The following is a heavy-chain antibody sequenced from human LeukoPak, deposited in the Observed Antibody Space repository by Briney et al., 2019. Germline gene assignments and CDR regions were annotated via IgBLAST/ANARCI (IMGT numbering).Heavy chain of an antibody. J-gene: IGHJ4*02. CDR1: GGSFSGYC. D-gene: IGHD2-21*02. CDR3: ARGLYCGGDCFNYFDY. CDR2: INHSGST. Sequence: PSETLSLTCAVYGGSFSGYCWSWIRQPPGKGLEWIGEINHSGSTNYNPSLKSRVTISVDTSKNQFSLKLSSVTAADTAVYYCARGLYCGGDCFNYFDYWGQGTLVTVSS. V-gene: IGHV4-34*01.